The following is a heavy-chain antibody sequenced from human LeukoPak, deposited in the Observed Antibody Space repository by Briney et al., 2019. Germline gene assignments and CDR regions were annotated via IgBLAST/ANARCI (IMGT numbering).Heavy chain of an antibody. Sequence: PGGSLRLSCAASGFTFSSYAMSWVRQAPGRGLEWVSGITATTGRTYYADSVKGRFTISRDNSKNTLYLQMNSLRAEDTGKFYCAKEVTSTWYGGWFDRWGQGTLVTVSS. CDR1: GFTFSSYA. CDR3: AKEVTSTWYGGWFDR. CDR2: ITATTGRT. D-gene: IGHD6-13*01. V-gene: IGHV3-23*01. J-gene: IGHJ5*02.